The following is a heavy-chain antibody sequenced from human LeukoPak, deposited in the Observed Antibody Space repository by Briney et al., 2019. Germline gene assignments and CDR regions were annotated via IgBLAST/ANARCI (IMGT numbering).Heavy chain of an antibody. V-gene: IGHV4-39*01. Sequence: PSETLSLTCTVSGGSISTSYYYWGWIRQPPGKGLEWIGNIHNSESTYYNPSLKSRVTISVDTSKNQFSLKLSSVTAADTAVYYCARQATFGYAYAYYFDYWGQGSLVTVSS. D-gene: IGHD5-18*01. J-gene: IGHJ4*02. CDR2: IHNSEST. CDR3: ARQATFGYAYAYYFDY. CDR1: GGSISTSYYY.